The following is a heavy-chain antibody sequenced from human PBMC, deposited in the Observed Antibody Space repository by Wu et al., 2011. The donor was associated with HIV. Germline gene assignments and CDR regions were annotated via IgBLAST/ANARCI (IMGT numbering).Heavy chain of an antibody. CDR3: ARDGSSAQLDLYYNHMDV. CDR1: GYTFTNYA. CDR2: ISAYNGDT. V-gene: IGHV1-18*01. J-gene: IGHJ6*03. Sequence: QVQLEQSGAEVKKPGASVKVSCKASGYTFTNYAIHWVRQAPGQGLEWMGWISAYNGDTNYAQKLQDRVTMTTDTSTSTAYMELRSLRSDDTAVYYCARDGSSAQLDLYYNHMDVWGKGTTVTVSS. D-gene: IGHD6-6*01.